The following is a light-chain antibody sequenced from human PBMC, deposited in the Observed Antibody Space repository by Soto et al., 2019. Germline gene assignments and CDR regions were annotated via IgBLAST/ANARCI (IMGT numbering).Light chain of an antibody. CDR3: QQRSNWA. CDR2: DSS. Sequence: EIVLTQSPATLALSPGERATLSCRASQSLSSNFLAWYQQKPGQPPRLLIYDSSTRATGIPARFSGSGSGTDFTLTISSLEPEDFAVYYCQQRSNWAFGGGTKVDIK. J-gene: IGKJ4*01. CDR1: QSLSSN. V-gene: IGKV3-11*01.